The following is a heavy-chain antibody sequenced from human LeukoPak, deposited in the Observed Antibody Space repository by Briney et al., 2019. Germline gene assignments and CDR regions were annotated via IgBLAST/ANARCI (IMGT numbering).Heavy chain of an antibody. V-gene: IGHV1-18*01. CDR3: ARGVRGVTLDY. D-gene: IGHD3-10*01. Sequence: GASLKVSCKASGYTFRSYDINWVRQAPGQGLEWMGWTTSYNNNTNYAKKLQGRVRVTTDTSTSTAYMELRGLRSDDTAVYYCARGVRGVTLDYWGQGTLVTVSS. J-gene: IGHJ4*02. CDR1: GYTFRSYD. CDR2: TTSYNNNT.